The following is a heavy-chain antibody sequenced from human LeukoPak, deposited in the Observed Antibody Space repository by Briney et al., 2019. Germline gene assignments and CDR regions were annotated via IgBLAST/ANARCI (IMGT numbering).Heavy chain of an antibody. Sequence: GGSLRLSCAASGFTLSSYWMSWVRQAPGKGLEWVANIKQDGSEKYYVDSVKGRFTISRDNAKNSLYLQMNSLRAEDTAVYYCAREYSSGWYGLYYYYYGMDVWGQGTTVTVSS. CDR3: AREYSSGWYGLYYYYYGMDV. CDR2: IKQDGSEK. D-gene: IGHD6-19*01. CDR1: GFTLSSYW. J-gene: IGHJ6*02. V-gene: IGHV3-7*01.